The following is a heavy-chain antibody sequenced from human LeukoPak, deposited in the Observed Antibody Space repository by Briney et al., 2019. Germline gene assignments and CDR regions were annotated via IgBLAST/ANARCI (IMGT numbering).Heavy chain of an antibody. Sequence: GRSLRQACAASGFTFSSYGMHWVRQAPGKVLEWVAAIWYDGSNQYYADSEKGRFTISRANSKNTLYLQMNSLRAEDTAVYYCARDKKDYDSSGYIDYWGQGTLVTVSS. D-gene: IGHD3-22*01. CDR3: ARDKKDYDSSGYIDY. V-gene: IGHV3-33*01. CDR1: GFTFSSYG. J-gene: IGHJ4*02. CDR2: IWYDGSNQ.